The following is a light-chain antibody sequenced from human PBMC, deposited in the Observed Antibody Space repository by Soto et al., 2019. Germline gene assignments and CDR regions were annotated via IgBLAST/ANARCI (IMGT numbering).Light chain of an antibody. V-gene: IGKV1-5*03. CDR1: HWIDDW. J-gene: IGKJ3*01. Sequence: DIQMTQSPSTLSASVGDRVTITCRAGHWIDDWLAWYQQKPGKAPQLLINKASSLEYVVPYRFSGSKYETEFTLTISSLQPEDFATYYFQQDYRYPPAFGPGTRVEMK. CDR2: KAS. CDR3: QQDYRYPPA.